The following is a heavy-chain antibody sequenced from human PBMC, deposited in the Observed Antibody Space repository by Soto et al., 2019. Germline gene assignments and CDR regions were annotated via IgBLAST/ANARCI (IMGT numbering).Heavy chain of an antibody. CDR3: VRDYYDTSGYPNTFDM. J-gene: IGHJ3*02. Sequence: GGSLRLSCAASGFTLSRHTMNWVRQAPRKGLEWVSFIGSRTSDIYYADSVKGRFTISRDNAKNSLYLDLTRLRAEDTAVYFCVRDYYDTSGYPNTFDMWGQGTMVTVSS. CDR2: IGSRTSDI. V-gene: IGHV3-21*01. D-gene: IGHD3-22*01. CDR1: GFTLSRHT.